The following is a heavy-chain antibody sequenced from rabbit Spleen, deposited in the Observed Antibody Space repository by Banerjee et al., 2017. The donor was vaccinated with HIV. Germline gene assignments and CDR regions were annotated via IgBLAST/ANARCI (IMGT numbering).Heavy chain of an antibody. CDR1: GVSFSISSY. D-gene: IGHD6-1*01. CDR2: IDAGSSGFT. V-gene: IGHV1S40*01. Sequence: QSLEESGGDLVKPGASLTLTCTASGVSFSISSYMCWVRQAPGKGLEWIACIDAGSSGFTYFASWAKGRFTISKTSSTTVTLQMTSLTAADTATYFCARSYGDAGNANLWGQGTLVTVS. CDR3: ARSYGDAGNANL. J-gene: IGHJ4*01.